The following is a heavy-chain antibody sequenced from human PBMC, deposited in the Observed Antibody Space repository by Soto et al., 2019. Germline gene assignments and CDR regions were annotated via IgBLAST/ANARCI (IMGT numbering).Heavy chain of an antibody. CDR3: ARRNQIQLWRTYYYYGMDV. D-gene: IGHD5-18*01. Sequence: GGSLRLSCAASGFTFSSYWMSWVRQAPGKGLEWVANIKQDGSEKYYVDSVKGRFTISRDNAKNSLYLQMNSLRAEDTAVYYCARRNQIQLWRTYYYYGMDVWGQGTTVTVSS. CDR2: IKQDGSEK. CDR1: GFTFSSYW. V-gene: IGHV3-7*01. J-gene: IGHJ6*02.